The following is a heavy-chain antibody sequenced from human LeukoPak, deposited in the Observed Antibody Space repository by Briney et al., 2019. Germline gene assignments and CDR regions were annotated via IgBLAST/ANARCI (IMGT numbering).Heavy chain of an antibody. CDR2: IGVTGDT. CDR1: GFTFSSYD. V-gene: IGHV3-13*01. Sequence: GGSLRLSCAASGFTFSSYDFHWVRQVPGKGLEWDSAIGVTGDTYYADSVKGRFTISRENAANSLYLQMHSLRAGDTALYYCTREFCGSRAACAGGFYYDVWGRGTLVTVSS. J-gene: IGHJ2*01. D-gene: IGHD2-15*01. CDR3: TREFCGSRAACAGGFYYDV.